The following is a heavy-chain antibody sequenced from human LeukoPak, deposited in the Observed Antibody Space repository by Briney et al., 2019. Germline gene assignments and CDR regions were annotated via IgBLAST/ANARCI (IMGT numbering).Heavy chain of an antibody. D-gene: IGHD2-21*01. CDR1: GYSFTDYY. J-gene: IGHJ5*02. V-gene: IGHV1-2*02. CDR2: INPNSGGT. Sequence: ASVKVSCKTSGYSFTDYYMHWVRQAPGQGLEWMGWINPNSGGTSYAQKSQGRVTMTRATSITTVYMEVSWLTSDGTAIYYCARADRLHGGPYLIGPWGQGTLVTVSS. CDR3: ARADRLHGGPYLIGP.